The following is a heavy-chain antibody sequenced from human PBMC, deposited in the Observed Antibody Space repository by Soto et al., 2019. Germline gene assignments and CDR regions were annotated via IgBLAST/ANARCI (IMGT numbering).Heavy chain of an antibody. Sequence: QVQLQESGPGLVKPSQTLSLTCTVSGGSISSGGYYWSWIRQHPGKGLEWIGYIYYSGSTYYNPPLKSLVTLSVDTSKNQFSPKLSSVTAADTAVYYCARAPEGYCSGGSCYAYWGQGTLVTVSS. J-gene: IGHJ4*02. D-gene: IGHD2-15*01. CDR1: GGSISSGGYY. CDR2: IYYSGST. V-gene: IGHV4-31*01. CDR3: ARAPEGYCSGGSCYAY.